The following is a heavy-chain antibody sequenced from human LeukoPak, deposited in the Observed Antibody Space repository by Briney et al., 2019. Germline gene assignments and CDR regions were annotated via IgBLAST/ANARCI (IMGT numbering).Heavy chain of an antibody. CDR3: ARDGVVVAADYYYYGMDV. CDR2: INAGNGNT. CDR1: GYTFTSYA. D-gene: IGHD2-15*01. J-gene: IGHJ6*04. Sequence: GASVKVSCKASGYTFTSYAMHWVRQAPGQRLEWMGWINAGNGNTKYSQKFQGRVTITRDTSASTAYMELRSLRSEDTAVYYCARDGVVVAADYYYYGMDVWGKGTTVTVSS. V-gene: IGHV1-3*01.